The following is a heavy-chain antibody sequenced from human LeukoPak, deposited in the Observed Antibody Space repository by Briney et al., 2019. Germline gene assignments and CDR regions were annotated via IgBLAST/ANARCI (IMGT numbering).Heavy chain of an antibody. CDR2: ISGDGRNT. V-gene: IGHV3-43*02. CDR3: AKDSKSDY. CDR1: GFSLDDYA. J-gene: IGHJ4*02. Sequence: PGGCLRLSCAASGFSLDDYAMHWVRQAPGKGLEWVSLISGDGRNTYYADSVKGRFTISRDNSRNSLYLQMNSLRTEDTAVYYCAKDSKSDYWGQGTLVTVSS.